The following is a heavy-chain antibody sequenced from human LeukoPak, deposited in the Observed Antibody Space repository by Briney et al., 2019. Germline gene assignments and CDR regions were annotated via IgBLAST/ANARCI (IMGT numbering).Heavy chain of an antibody. D-gene: IGHD3-16*01. CDR1: GFSFSNYA. Sequence: RAGGSLRLSCAASGFSFSNYAMNWVRQAPGKGLEWVSSISTRNYIYYADSVKDRFTISRDNAKNSVYLQMNSLRAEDTAIYYCARDQFEEYIWGSYPNWFDPWGQGTLVTVSS. CDR2: ISTRNYI. V-gene: IGHV3-69-1*01. J-gene: IGHJ5*02. CDR3: ARDQFEEYIWGSYPNWFDP.